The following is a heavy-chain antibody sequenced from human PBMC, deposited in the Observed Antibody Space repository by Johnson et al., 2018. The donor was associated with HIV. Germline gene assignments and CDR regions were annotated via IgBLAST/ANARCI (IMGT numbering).Heavy chain of an antibody. CDR1: GFTFDDYA. CDR3: AKDGMVAGSGGADAFDI. J-gene: IGHJ3*02. CDR2: INWSSGSI. Sequence: VESGGGLVQPGRSLRLSCVVSGFTFDDYAMHLVRQVPGEGLEWVSGINWSSGSIGYADSVKGRFTISRDNSKNTLYLQMNSLRAEDTAIYYCAKDGMVAGSGGADAFDIWGQGTMVTVSS. V-gene: IGHV3-9*01. D-gene: IGHD6-19*01.